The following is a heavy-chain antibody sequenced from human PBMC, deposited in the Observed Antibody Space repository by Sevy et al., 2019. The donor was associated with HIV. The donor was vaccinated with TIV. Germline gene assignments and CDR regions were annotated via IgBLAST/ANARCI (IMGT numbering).Heavy chain of an antibody. Sequence: GSLRLSCAASGFTFSSYAMHWVRQAPGKGLEWVAVISYDGSNKYYADSVKGRFTISRDNSKNTLYLQMNSLRAEDTAVYYCARAYVDTAMVPPYGMDVWGQGTTVTVSS. CDR1: GFTFSSYA. J-gene: IGHJ6*02. D-gene: IGHD5-18*01. CDR3: ARAYVDTAMVPPYGMDV. V-gene: IGHV3-30*04. CDR2: ISYDGSNK.